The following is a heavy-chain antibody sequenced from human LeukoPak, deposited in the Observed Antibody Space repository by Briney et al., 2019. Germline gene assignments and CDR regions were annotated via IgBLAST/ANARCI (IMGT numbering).Heavy chain of an antibody. J-gene: IGHJ6*03. V-gene: IGHV4-34*01. CDR1: GGSFSAYY. D-gene: IGHD3-10*01. CDR2: INHSGST. Sequence: PSETLSLTCAVHGGSFSAYYWSWIRQSPEKGLEWIGEINHSGSTNYNPSLKSRVTISVDTSKNQFSLKLSSVTAADTAVYYCARHKLYYYGSGSYPVYYYMDVWGKGTTVTISS. CDR3: ARHKLYYYGSGSYPVYYYMDV.